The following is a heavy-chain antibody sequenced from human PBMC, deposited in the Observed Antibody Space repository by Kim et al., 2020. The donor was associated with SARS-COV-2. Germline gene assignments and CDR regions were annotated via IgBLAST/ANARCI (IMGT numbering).Heavy chain of an antibody. Sequence: GGSLRLSCVASGFTFRNHGMHWVRQAPGKGLEWVAVIWFDGSKTYYSDSVKGRFSISRDNSKNTVFLQMNSLRVEDTAVYYCARGWLGYFDYWGQGTLVT. CDR3: ARGWLGYFDY. CDR1: GFTFRNHG. D-gene: IGHD6-19*01. V-gene: IGHV3-33*01. J-gene: IGHJ4*02. CDR2: IWFDGSKT.